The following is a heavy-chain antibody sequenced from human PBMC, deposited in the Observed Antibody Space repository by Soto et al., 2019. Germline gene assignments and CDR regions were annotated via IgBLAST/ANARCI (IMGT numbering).Heavy chain of an antibody. CDR1: GGSISRGCYY. V-gene: IGHV4-31*03. J-gene: IGHJ3*02. CDR2: IYYSGST. CDR3: AARGGGDYYDSSGYNDAFDI. Sequence: SETLSLTRTVSGGSISRGCYYWSWIRQHPGKGLEWIGNIYYSGSTYYNPSLKSRVTISVDTSKNQFSLKLSSVTAADTAVYYCAARGGGDYYDSSGYNDAFDIWGQGTMVTVSS. D-gene: IGHD3-22*01.